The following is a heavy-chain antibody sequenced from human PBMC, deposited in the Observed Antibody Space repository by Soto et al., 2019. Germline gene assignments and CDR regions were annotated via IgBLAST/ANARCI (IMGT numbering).Heavy chain of an antibody. CDR1: GYTLTELS. J-gene: IGHJ4*02. D-gene: IGHD3-16*02. CDR2: FDPEDGET. Sequence: KQPWASVKVSCKVSGYTLTELSMHWVRQAPGKGLEWMGGFDPEDGETIYAQKFQGRGTMTEDTSTDTAYMELSSLRSEDTAVYYCATDRAPGYDYVWGSYRYRSFDYWGQGTLVTVSS. CDR3: ATDRAPGYDYVWGSYRYRSFDY. V-gene: IGHV1-24*01.